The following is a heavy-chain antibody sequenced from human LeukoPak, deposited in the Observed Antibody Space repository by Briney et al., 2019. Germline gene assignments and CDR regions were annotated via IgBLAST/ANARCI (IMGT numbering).Heavy chain of an antibody. Sequence: GASVNVSCKASGYTFTGYYMHWVRQAPGQGLEWMGIINPSGGSTSYAQKFQGRVTMTRDTSTSTVYMELSSLRSEDTAVYYCARDSYPGLYDYWGQGTLVTVSS. CDR3: ARDSYPGLYDY. CDR1: GYTFTGYY. J-gene: IGHJ4*02. V-gene: IGHV1-46*01. D-gene: IGHD3-16*02. CDR2: INPSGGST.